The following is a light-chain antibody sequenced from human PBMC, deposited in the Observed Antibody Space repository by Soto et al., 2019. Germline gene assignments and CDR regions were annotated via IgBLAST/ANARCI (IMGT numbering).Light chain of an antibody. CDR2: EVS. Sequence: QSALTQPASVSGSPGQSITISCTGTSSDVGGYNYVSWYQQHPGKAPKLIIYEVSNRPSGISNRFSGSKSGNTASLTISGLQAEDKADYYCSSYTSSSTRVFGGGTKLTVL. CDR1: SSDVGGYNY. V-gene: IGLV2-14*01. J-gene: IGLJ2*01. CDR3: SSYTSSSTRV.